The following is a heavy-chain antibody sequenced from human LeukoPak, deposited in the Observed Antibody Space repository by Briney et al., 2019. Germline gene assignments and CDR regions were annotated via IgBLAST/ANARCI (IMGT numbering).Heavy chain of an antibody. Sequence: SETLSLTCTVSGGSISSSSYYWGWIRQPPGKGLEWIGSIYYSGSTYYDPSLKSRVTISVDTSKNQFSLKLNSVTAADTAVYYCARYGHWFDPWGQGTLVTVSS. CDR3: ARYGHWFDP. V-gene: IGHV4-39*01. J-gene: IGHJ5*02. D-gene: IGHD3-10*01. CDR2: IYYSGST. CDR1: GGSISSSSYY.